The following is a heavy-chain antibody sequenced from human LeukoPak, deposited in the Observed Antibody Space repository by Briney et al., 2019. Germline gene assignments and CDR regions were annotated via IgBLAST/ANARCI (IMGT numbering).Heavy chain of an antibody. D-gene: IGHD3-22*01. CDR2: ISWDGGSR. CDR3: AKDLDSSGYRFYFRH. J-gene: IGHJ1*01. Sequence: PGGSLRLSCAASGFSFDEYTLHWVRQAPGKGQEWVSLISWDGGSRDYADSVKGRFTISGDNSKNSLYLQMNSLRTEDTALYYCAKDLDSSGYRFYFRHWGQGTLVTVSS. V-gene: IGHV3-43*01. CDR1: GFSFDEYT.